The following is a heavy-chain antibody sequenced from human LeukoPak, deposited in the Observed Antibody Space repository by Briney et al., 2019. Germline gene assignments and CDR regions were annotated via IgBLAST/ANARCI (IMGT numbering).Heavy chain of an antibody. CDR3: ARRDSAVAGIYYFDY. D-gene: IGHD6-19*01. J-gene: IGHJ4*02. CDR2: IYPGDSDT. Sequence: GESLKISCKGSGYSFTSYWIGWVRQTPGKGLEWMGIIYPGDSDTRYSPSFQGQVTISADKSISTAYLQWSSLKASDTAMYYCARRDSAVAGIYYFDYWGQGTLVTVSS. V-gene: IGHV5-51*01. CDR1: GYSFTSYW.